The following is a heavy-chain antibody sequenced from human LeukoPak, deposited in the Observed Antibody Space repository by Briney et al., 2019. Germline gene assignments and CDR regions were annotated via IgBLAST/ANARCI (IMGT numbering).Heavy chain of an antibody. CDR2: ISSSSSYI. Sequence: GGSLRLSCAASGFTFSSYSMNWVRQAPGKGLEWVSSISSSSSYIYYADSVKGRFTIPRDNAKNSLYLQMNSLRAEDTAVYYCATRGYSGYDSKSSRAFDIWGQGTMVTVSS. D-gene: IGHD5-12*01. J-gene: IGHJ3*02. CDR3: ATRGYSGYDSKSSRAFDI. V-gene: IGHV3-21*01. CDR1: GFTFSSYS.